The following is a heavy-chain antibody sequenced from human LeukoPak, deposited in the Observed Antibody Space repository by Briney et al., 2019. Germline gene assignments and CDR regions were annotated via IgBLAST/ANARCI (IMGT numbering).Heavy chain of an antibody. D-gene: IGHD1-26*01. Sequence: PGGSLRLSCAASGFTFTNYAMSWVRQAPGKGLEWVSAISGSGGSTYYADSVKGRFTISRDNSKNTLYLQMNSLRAEDTAVYYCAKWGRSGSYLFDYWGQGTLVTVSS. V-gene: IGHV3-23*01. CDR3: AKWGRSGSYLFDY. J-gene: IGHJ4*02. CDR1: GFTFTNYA. CDR2: ISGSGGST.